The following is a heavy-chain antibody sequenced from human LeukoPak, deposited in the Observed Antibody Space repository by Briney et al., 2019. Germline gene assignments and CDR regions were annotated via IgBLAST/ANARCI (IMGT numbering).Heavy chain of an antibody. CDR2: INHSGST. J-gene: IGHJ6*03. D-gene: IGHD1-20*01. CDR3: ARVLTGSNYYYYYYMDV. Sequence: PSETLSLTCAVYGGSFSGYYWRWIRQPPGKGLEWIGEINHSGSTNYNPSLKSRVTISVDTSKNQFSLKLSSVTAADTAVYYCARVLTGSNYYYYYYMDVWGKGTTVTVSS. V-gene: IGHV4-34*01. CDR1: GGSFSGYY.